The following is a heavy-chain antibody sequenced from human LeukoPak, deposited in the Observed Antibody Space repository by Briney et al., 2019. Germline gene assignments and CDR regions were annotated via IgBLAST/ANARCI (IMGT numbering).Heavy chain of an antibody. CDR2: IWYDGSNK. CDR3: ARALFNYDSSGLNY. CDR1: GFTFSTYG. D-gene: IGHD3-22*01. Sequence: GRSLRLSCAASGFTFSTYGMHWVRQDPGRGLEWVALIWYDGSNKYYADSVKGRFTISSDNSNNTLYLQMNSLRAEDTAVYYCARALFNYDSSGLNYWGQGTLVTVSS. V-gene: IGHV3-33*01. J-gene: IGHJ4*02.